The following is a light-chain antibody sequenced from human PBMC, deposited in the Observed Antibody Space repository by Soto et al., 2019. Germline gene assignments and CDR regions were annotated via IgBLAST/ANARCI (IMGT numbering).Light chain of an antibody. CDR3: QQKNEWPLT. Sequence: EIVLTQSPATLSLSPGERATLSCRASQSVSGSRLAWYQQKPGQAPRLLIYDASNRATGIPARFSGSGSGTDFTLTISSLQPEDLAVYYCQQKNEWPLTFGGGTKVDI. J-gene: IGKJ4*01. CDR2: DAS. V-gene: IGKV3D-20*02. CDR1: QSVSGSR.